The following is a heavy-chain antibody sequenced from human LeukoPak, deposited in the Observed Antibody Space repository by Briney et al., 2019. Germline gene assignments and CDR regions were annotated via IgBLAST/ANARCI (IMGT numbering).Heavy chain of an antibody. CDR3: ARFTTMQWLVFEVDY. CDR1: GFTVSSNY. CDR2: IYSGGST. Sequence: GGSLRLSCAASGFTVSSNYMSWVRQAPGKGLEWVSVIYSGGSTYYADSVKGRFTISRDNSKNTLYLQMNSLRAEDTAVYYCARFTTMQWLVFEVDYWGQGTLVTVSS. D-gene: IGHD6-19*01. J-gene: IGHJ4*02. V-gene: IGHV3-53*01.